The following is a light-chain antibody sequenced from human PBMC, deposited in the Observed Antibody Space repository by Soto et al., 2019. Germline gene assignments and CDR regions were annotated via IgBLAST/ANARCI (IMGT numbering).Light chain of an antibody. J-gene: IGKJ2*01. Sequence: DVVMTQSPLSLPVTLGQPASISCRSRQSLVYSNGNTYLNWFQQRPGQSPRRLVYKVSNRDSGVPDRFSGSGSGTDFTLNISRVEAEDVGVYYCLQGGHWPTFGQGTKLEIK. V-gene: IGKV2-30*01. CDR3: LQGGHWPT. CDR2: KVS. CDR1: QSLVYSNGNTY.